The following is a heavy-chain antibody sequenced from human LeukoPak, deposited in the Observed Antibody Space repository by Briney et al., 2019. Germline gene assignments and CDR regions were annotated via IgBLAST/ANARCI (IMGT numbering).Heavy chain of an antibody. CDR1: GGSFSGYY. J-gene: IGHJ4*02. V-gene: IGHV4-34*01. CDR3: ARVNINNWHSCDY. CDR2: INHSGST. Sequence: SETLSLTCAVYGGSFSGYYWSWIRQPPGKGLEWIGEINHSGSTNYNPSLKSRVTISVDTSKNQFSLNLSSVTAADTAVYYCARVNINNWHSCDYWGQGTLVTVSS. D-gene: IGHD1-1*01.